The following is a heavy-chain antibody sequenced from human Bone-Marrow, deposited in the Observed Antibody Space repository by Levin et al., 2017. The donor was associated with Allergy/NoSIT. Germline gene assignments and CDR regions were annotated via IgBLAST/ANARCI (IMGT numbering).Heavy chain of an antibody. CDR2: IYPGDSDT. V-gene: IGHV5-51*01. D-gene: IGHD6-6*01. J-gene: IGHJ4*02. Sequence: PGGSLRLSCKGSGYSFTSYWIGWVRQMPGKGLEWMGIIYPGDSDTRYSPSFQGQVTISADKSISTAYLQWSSLKASDTAMYYCARYRTARPRDSDYWGQGTLVTVSS. CDR1: GYSFTSYW. CDR3: ARYRTARPRDSDY.